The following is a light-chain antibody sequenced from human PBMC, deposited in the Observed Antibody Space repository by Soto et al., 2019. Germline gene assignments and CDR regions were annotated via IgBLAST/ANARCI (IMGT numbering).Light chain of an antibody. Sequence: QSALTQPASVSGSPGQSITISCTGTSSDVGGYSYVSWYQQHPGKAPKLMIYDVTNRPSGVSNRFSGSKSGITASLTISGLQAEDEADYYCSSYTSTSTVVFGGGTKLTVL. CDR1: SSDVGGYSY. V-gene: IGLV2-14*01. J-gene: IGLJ2*01. CDR2: DVT. CDR3: SSYTSTSTVV.